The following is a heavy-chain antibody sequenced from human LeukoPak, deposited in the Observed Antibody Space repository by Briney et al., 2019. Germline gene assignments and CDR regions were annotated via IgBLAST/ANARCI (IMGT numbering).Heavy chain of an antibody. V-gene: IGHV4-59*08. CDR2: ISYSGST. D-gene: IGHD3-3*01. CDR3: ATYLVLRFLEWLDY. CDR1: GASISSYY. J-gene: IGHJ4*02. Sequence: SETLSLTCTVSGASISSYYWTWIRQPPGKGLEWIGYISYSGSTNYNPSLKSRVTISVDTSKNQFSLKLSSVTAADTAVYYCATYLVLRFLEWLDYWGQGTLVTVSS.